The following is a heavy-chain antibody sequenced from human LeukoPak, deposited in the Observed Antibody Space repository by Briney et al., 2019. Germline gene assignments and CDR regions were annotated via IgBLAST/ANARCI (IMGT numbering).Heavy chain of an antibody. J-gene: IGHJ5*02. CDR3: ASDHIVANNWFDP. D-gene: IGHD5-12*01. CDR1: GVTFSRYA. Sequence: GGSLRLSCAASGVTFSRYAMIWVRQAPGKGLEWGANIKQDGSEKYYVDSVKGRFTISRDNAKNSRYLQMNSLRAEDTAVYYCASDHIVANNWFDPWGQGALVTVSS. CDR2: IKQDGSEK. V-gene: IGHV3-7*01.